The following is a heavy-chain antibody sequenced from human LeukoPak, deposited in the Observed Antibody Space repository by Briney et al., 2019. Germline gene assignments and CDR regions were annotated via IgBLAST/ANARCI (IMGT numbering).Heavy chain of an antibody. V-gene: IGHV1-2*02. CDR2: INPNSGGT. Sequence: ASVKVSCKASGYTFTGYYMHWVRQAPGQGLEWMGWINPNSGGTNYAQKFQGRVTMTRDTSISTAYMELSRLRSDDTAVYYCAIMITFGGVIVSDLGSPYYMDVWGKGTTVTISS. CDR3: AIMITFGGVIVSDLGSPYYMDV. J-gene: IGHJ6*03. CDR1: GYTFTGYY. D-gene: IGHD3-16*02.